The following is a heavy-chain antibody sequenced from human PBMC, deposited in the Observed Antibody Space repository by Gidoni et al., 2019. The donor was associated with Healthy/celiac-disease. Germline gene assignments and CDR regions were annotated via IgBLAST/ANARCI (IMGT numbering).Heavy chain of an antibody. CDR1: GGSISSYY. J-gene: IGHJ6*03. CDR3: ARGTYYDFWSGYYSTEYYYYMDV. D-gene: IGHD3-3*01. Sequence: QVQLQESGPGLVKPSETLSLTCTVSGGSISSYYWSWIRQPPGKGLEWIGYIYYSGSTNYNPSLKSRVTISVDTSKNQFSLKLSSVTAADTAVYYCARGTYYDFWSGYYSTEYYYYMDVWGKGTTVTVSS. CDR2: IYYSGST. V-gene: IGHV4-59*01.